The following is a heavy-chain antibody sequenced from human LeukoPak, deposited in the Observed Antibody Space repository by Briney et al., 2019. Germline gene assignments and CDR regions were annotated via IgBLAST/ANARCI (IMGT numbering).Heavy chain of an antibody. CDR2: IYYSGST. Sequence: SETLSLTCTVSGGSISSSSYYWGWIRQPPGKGLEWIGYIYYSGSTNYNPSLKSRVTISVDTSKNQFSLKLSSVTAADTAVYYCARSHYYDSSGYSQGNWFDPWGQGTLVTVSS. D-gene: IGHD3-22*01. CDR3: ARSHYYDSSGYSQGNWFDP. CDR1: GGSISSSSYY. J-gene: IGHJ5*02. V-gene: IGHV4-61*05.